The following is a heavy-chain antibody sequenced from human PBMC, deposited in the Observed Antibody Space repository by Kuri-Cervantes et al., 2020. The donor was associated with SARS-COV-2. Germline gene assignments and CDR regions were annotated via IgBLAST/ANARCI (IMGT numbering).Heavy chain of an antibody. CDR1: GGSFSGYY. Sequence: SETLSLTCAVYGGSFSGYYWSWIRQPPGKGLEWIGEINHSGSTNYNQSLKSRVTISVDTSKNQFSLKLSSVTAADTAVYYCARDRTSGYYGMDVWGQGTTVTVSS. CDR3: ARDRTSGYYGMDV. D-gene: IGHD2-15*01. CDR2: INHSGST. V-gene: IGHV4-34*01. J-gene: IGHJ6*02.